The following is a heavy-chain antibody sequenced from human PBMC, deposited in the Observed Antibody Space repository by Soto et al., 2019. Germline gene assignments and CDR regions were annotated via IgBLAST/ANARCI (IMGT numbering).Heavy chain of an antibody. Sequence: QVQLVESGGGVVQPGRSLRLSCAGSGFIFKNYALNWVRQAPGKGLEWVASITRDGYNKYYADSVKGRFTISRDNSRDTLSLQMTALTIEDSSVYYCTKSSGGSSSVGMDYSGQGTRVTVSS. CDR2: ITRDGYNK. CDR1: GFIFKNYA. D-gene: IGHD6-6*01. J-gene: IGHJ4*02. V-gene: IGHV3-30*04. CDR3: TKSSGGSSSVGMDY.